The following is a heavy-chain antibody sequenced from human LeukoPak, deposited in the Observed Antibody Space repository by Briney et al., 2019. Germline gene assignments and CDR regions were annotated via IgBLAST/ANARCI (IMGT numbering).Heavy chain of an antibody. CDR1: GFTFSSYA. J-gene: IGHJ6*03. CDR2: ISGSGGST. D-gene: IGHD5-18*01. Sequence: GGSLRLSCAASGFTFSSYAMSWVRQAPGTRLEGVSAISGSGGSTYYADSVKGRFTISRDNTKNTLYLQMNSLRAEDTAVYYCAKTALYYYYYMDVWGKGTTVTVSS. CDR3: AKTALYYYYYMDV. V-gene: IGHV3-23*01.